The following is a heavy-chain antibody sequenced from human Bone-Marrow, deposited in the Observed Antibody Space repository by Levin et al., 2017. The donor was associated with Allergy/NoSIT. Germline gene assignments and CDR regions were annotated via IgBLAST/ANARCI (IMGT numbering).Heavy chain of an antibody. CDR2: ISSDGSLD. CDR1: GFTFSYYA. D-gene: IGHD4-17*01. V-gene: IGHV3-30*18. J-gene: IGHJ4*02. CDR3: AKGPAPDYGDYLWTDY. Sequence: LSLTCAASGFTFSYYAMHWVRQAPRKGLEWVAVISSDGSLDYYGHFVKGRFTISRDNSKNTLYLQLNSLRAEDTALYYCAKGPAPDYGDYLWTDYWGQGTLVTVSS.